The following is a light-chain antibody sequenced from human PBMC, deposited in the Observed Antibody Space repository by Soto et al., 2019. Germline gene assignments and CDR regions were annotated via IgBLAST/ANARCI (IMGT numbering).Light chain of an antibody. CDR1: QNINNY. Sequence: DIQMTQSQASMSAPVGDRVTITCQASQNINNYLNWYQQKPGRAPKLLIYDASNLEAGVPSRFRGSGSGTDFTFTISRLQPEDIATYYCQRYEDLPTFGQGTRLEIK. J-gene: IGKJ5*01. V-gene: IGKV1-33*01. CDR2: DAS. CDR3: QRYEDLPT.